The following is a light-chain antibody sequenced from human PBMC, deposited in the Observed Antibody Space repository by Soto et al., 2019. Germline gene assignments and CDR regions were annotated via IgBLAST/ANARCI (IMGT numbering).Light chain of an antibody. CDR3: CSYTTTSTFV. Sequence: QSALTQPASVSGSPGQSITISCTGTSSDVGGYNYVSWCQQHPGKVPKLMIYEVFRRPSGISDRFSGSKSGNTASLTISGLQAEDEAAYYCCSYTTTSTFVFGGGTKLTVL. CDR2: EVF. CDR1: SSDVGGYNY. J-gene: IGLJ2*01. V-gene: IGLV2-14*03.